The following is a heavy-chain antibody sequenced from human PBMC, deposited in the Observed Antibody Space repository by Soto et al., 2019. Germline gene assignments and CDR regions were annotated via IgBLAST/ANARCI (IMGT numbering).Heavy chain of an antibody. V-gene: IGHV4-34*01. CDR1: GGSFSGYY. CDR3: AVGVDTAMEGWYGMDV. J-gene: IGHJ6*02. CDR2: INHSGST. D-gene: IGHD5-18*01. Sequence: SETLSLTCAVYGGSFSGYYWSWIRQPPGKGLEWIGEINHSGSTNYNPSLKSRVTISVDTSKNQFSLKLSSVTAADTAVYYCAVGVDTAMEGWYGMDVWDQGTTVTVSS.